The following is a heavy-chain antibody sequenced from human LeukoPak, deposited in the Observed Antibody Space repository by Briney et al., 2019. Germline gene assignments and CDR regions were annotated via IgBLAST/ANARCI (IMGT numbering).Heavy chain of an antibody. Sequence: SETLSLTXTVSGGSINSANYYWGWLRQPPGKGLIWIGSIYYSETTYDNPSLKSRVTISIETSKNQFSLKLRSVTASDTAVYYCARQRADYYYYYVDVWGKGTTVAVS. J-gene: IGHJ6*03. V-gene: IGHV4-39*01. CDR2: IYYSETT. CDR1: GGSINSANYY. CDR3: ARQRADYYYYYVDV.